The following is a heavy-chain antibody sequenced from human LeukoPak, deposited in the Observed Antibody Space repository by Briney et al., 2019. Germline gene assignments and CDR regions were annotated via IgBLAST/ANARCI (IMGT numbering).Heavy chain of an antibody. J-gene: IGHJ4*02. D-gene: IGHD3-9*01. Sequence: SETLSLTCAVYGGSFSGYYWSWIRQPPGKGLEWIGEINHSGSTNYNPPLKSRVTISVDTSKNQFSLKLSSVTAADTAVYYCARQVILRYFDWQAGGIDCWGQGTLVTVSS. V-gene: IGHV4-34*01. CDR3: ARQVILRYFDWQAGGIDC. CDR2: INHSGST. CDR1: GGSFSGYY.